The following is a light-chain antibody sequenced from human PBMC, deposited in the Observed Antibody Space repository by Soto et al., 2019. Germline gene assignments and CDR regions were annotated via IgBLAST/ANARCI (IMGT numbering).Light chain of an antibody. V-gene: IGLV2-8*01. CDR2: EVS. J-gene: IGLJ1*01. CDR3: SSYAGTLYV. Sequence: TSSDVGGYNYVSWYQQHPGKAPKLMIYEVSTRPSGVPDRFSGSKSGNTASLTVSGLQAEDEADYYCSSYAGTLYVFCTGSRVT. CDR1: SSDVGGYNY.